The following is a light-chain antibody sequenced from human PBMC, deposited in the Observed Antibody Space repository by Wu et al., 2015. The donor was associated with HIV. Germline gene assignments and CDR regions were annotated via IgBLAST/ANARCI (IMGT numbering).Light chain of an antibody. CDR1: QSVRNN. Sequence: EIVMTQSPATLSVSPGERATLSCRASQSVRNNLAWYQQKPGLAPSLLIYGASTRATGIPARFSGSGSGTDFTLTISSVQSEDFAVYYCQQYNDWRGGLMYTFGPGDRSWRIK. V-gene: IGKV3D-15*01. CDR3: QQYNDWRGGLMYT. CDR2: GAS. J-gene: IGKJ2*01.